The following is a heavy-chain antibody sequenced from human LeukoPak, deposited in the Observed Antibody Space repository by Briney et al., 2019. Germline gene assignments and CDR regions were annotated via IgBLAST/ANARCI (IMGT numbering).Heavy chain of an antibody. CDR1: GYSFINYW. J-gene: IGHJ4*02. Sequence: GESLQISCQGSGYSFINYWIGWVRQMPGKGLEWMGIIYPGDSDTRYNPSFQGQVTISADKSISTAYLQWSSLKASDTAMYYCARQNRANIAAAPIDYWGQGTLVTVSS. CDR2: IYPGDSDT. CDR3: ARQNRANIAAAPIDY. V-gene: IGHV5-51*01. D-gene: IGHD6-13*01.